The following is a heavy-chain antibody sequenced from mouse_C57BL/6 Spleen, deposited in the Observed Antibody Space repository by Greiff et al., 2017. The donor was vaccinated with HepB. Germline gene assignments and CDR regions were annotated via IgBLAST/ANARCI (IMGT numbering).Heavy chain of an antibody. Sequence: VQLQQPGAELVMPGASVKLSCKASGYTFTSYWMHWVKQRPGQGLEWIGEIDPSDSYTNYNQKFKGKSTLTVDKSSSTAYMQLSSLTSEDSAVYYCATITTMYYFDDWGQGTTLTVSS. V-gene: IGHV1-69*01. CDR2: IDPSDSYT. D-gene: IGHD1-1*01. CDR3: ATITTMYYFDD. CDR1: GYTFTSYW. J-gene: IGHJ2*01.